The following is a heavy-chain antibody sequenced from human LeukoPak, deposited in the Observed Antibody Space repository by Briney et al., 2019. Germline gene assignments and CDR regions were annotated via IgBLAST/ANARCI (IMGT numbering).Heavy chain of an antibody. CDR1: GFTFSTYS. CDR2: ISTSSGTM. J-gene: IGHJ4*02. V-gene: IGHV3-48*04. D-gene: IGHD2-2*01. CDR3: AREGSAADDFDY. Sequence: GGSLRLSCAASGFTFSTYSMNWVRQAPGKGLEWVSCISTSSGTMYYADSVKGRFTISRDNAQNSLYLQMNSLTAEDTAVYYCAREGSAADDFDYWGQGTLVTVSS.